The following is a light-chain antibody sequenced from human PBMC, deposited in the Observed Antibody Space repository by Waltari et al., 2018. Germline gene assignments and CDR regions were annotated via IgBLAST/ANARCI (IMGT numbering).Light chain of an antibody. CDR2: WAS. Sequence: DTVMTQSPKSLAVSLGERANINCKSSPNILYSSNNKNYLAWYQQKPGQPPKLLLYWASTRASGVPDRFSGSGSGTDFTLTISSLRTEDVAVYYCQQYYTIPITFGQGTRLEIK. J-gene: IGKJ5*01. CDR1: PNILYSSNNKNY. V-gene: IGKV4-1*01. CDR3: QQYYTIPIT.